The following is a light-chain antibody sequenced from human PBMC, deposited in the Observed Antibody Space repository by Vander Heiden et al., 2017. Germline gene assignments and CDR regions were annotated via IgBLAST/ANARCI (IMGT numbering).Light chain of an antibody. Sequence: QSVLTQPPSASGTPGQRVIISCSGSSSNIGSNTVNWYQQLPGTAPKLLIYSNNQRPSGVPDRFSGSKSGTSASLAISGLQSEDEADYYCAALNDSRNGVVFGGGTKLTVL. CDR3: AALNDSRNGVV. J-gene: IGLJ2*01. CDR2: SNN. CDR1: SSNIGSNT. V-gene: IGLV1-44*01.